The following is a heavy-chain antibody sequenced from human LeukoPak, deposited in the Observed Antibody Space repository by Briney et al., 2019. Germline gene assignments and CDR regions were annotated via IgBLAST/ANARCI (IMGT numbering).Heavy chain of an antibody. CDR1: GFSFSSTA. J-gene: IGHJ4*02. V-gene: IGHV3-23*01. Sequence: GGSLRLSCAASGFSFSSTAMNWVRQPPGKGLEWVSASGTDGDTYYPDSVQGRVTISRDNSRNTLYLQMTSLRADDTAVYYCAKKTPGTYPFDYWGQGTLVTVSP. D-gene: IGHD6-13*01. CDR2: SGTDGDT. CDR3: AKKTPGTYPFDY.